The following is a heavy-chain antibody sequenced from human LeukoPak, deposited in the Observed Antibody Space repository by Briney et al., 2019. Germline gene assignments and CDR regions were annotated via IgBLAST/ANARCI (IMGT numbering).Heavy chain of an antibody. D-gene: IGHD3-10*01. CDR2: IRSKANSYAT. V-gene: IGHV3-73*01. J-gene: IGHJ4*02. CDR1: GFTFSGSA. Sequence: PGGSLRLSCAASGFTFSGSAMHWVRQASGKGLEWVGRIRSKANSYATAYAASVKGRFTISRDDSKNTAYLQMNSLKTEDTVVYYCTRQGRITIHQLWGQGTLVTVSS. CDR3: TRQGRITIHQL.